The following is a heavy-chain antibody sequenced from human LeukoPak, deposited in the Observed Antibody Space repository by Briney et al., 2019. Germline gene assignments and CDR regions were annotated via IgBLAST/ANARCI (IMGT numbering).Heavy chain of an antibody. CDR3: ARLRWGYCSSTSCYSESSWFDP. CDR2: IYPGDSDT. Sequence: GESLKISCKGSGYSFPNYWIGWVRQMPGKGLEWMGIIYPGDSDTRYSPSFQGQVTISADKSISTAYLQWSSLKASDTAMYYCARLRWGYCSSTSCYSESSWFDPWGQGTLVTVSS. J-gene: IGHJ5*02. D-gene: IGHD2-2*01. CDR1: GYSFPNYW. V-gene: IGHV5-51*01.